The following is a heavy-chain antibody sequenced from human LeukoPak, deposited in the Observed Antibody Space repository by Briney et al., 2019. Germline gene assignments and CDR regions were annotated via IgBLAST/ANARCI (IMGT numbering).Heavy chain of an antibody. J-gene: IGHJ4*02. V-gene: IGHV4-4*02. Sequence: SGTLSLTCTVSGGSISSTDWWSWVRQPPGKGLEWIGEIYQTGSTTYNPSLRSRVTISVDKSKNQFSLTLNSVTAADTAVYYCGRNGYYSLDYWGQGTLVTVSS. CDR1: GGSISSTDW. CDR3: GRNGYYSLDY. D-gene: IGHD3-10*01. CDR2: IYQTGST.